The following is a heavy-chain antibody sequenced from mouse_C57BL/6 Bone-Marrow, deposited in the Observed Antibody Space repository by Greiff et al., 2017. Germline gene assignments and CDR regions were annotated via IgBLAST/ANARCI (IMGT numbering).Heavy chain of an antibody. V-gene: IGHV1-72*01. CDR2: IDPNSGGT. D-gene: IGHD1-1*01. CDR1: GYTFTSYW. Sequence: VQLQQPGAELVKPGASVSLSCKASGYTFTSYWLHWVQQRPGRGLEWIGRIDPNSGGTKYNEKFKSKATLTVDNPSSTAYMQLSSLTSEDSAVYNCARGHYYGSLYYAMDYWGQGTSVTVSS. CDR3: ARGHYYGSLYYAMDY. J-gene: IGHJ4*01.